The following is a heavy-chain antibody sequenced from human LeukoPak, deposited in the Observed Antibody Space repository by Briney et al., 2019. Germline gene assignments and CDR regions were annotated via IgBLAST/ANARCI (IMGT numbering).Heavy chain of an antibody. CDR1: GYTFTSYD. V-gene: IGHV1-8*01. J-gene: IGHJ5*02. D-gene: IGHD5-18*01. Sequence: ASVKVSCKASGYTFTSYDINWVRQAPGQGLEWMGWMNPNSGNTGYAQKFQERVTITRDMSTSTAYMELSSLRSEDTAVYYCAAERDTATQYNWFDPWGQGTLVTVSS. CDR3: AAERDTATQYNWFDP. CDR2: MNPNSGNT.